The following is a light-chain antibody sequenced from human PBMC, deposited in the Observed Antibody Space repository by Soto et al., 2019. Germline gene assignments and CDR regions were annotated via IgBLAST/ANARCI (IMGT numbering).Light chain of an antibody. Sequence: QPVLTQPPSASGTPGQRVTISCSGSSSNIGSNTVNWYQQLPGTAPKLLIYSNNQPPSGVPDRFSGSKSGTSASLAISGLQSEDEADYYCAAWDDSLNGNVVFGGGTQLTVL. J-gene: IGLJ2*01. V-gene: IGLV1-44*01. CDR3: AAWDDSLNGNVV. CDR1: SSNIGSNT. CDR2: SNN.